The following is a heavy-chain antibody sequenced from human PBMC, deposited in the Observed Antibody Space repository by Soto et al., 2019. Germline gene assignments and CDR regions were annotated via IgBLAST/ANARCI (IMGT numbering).Heavy chain of an antibody. CDR3: ASRVAVAGDYYYYGMDV. CDR2: ISSSGSTI. CDR1: GFTFSSYA. J-gene: IGHJ6*02. Sequence: GGSLRLSCAASGFTFSSYAMSWVRQAPGKGLEWVSSISSSGSTIYYADSVKGRFTISRDNAKNSLYLQMNSLRDEDTAVYYCASRVAVAGDYYYYGMDVWGQGTTVTVSS. D-gene: IGHD6-19*01. V-gene: IGHV3-48*02.